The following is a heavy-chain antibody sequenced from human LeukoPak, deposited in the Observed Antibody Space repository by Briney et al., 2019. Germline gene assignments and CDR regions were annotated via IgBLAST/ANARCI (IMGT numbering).Heavy chain of an antibody. V-gene: IGHV3-15*01. Sequence: PGGSLRLSCAASGFTFSIASMSWVRQAPGKGLEWVGQIKTKTDGGTTDQAAPVKGRFTVSRDDSKNTLYLQMSSLKTEDTAVYYCTTHRGYSSSPTFDYWGQGTLVTVSS. D-gene: IGHD6-13*01. CDR3: TTHRGYSSSPTFDY. CDR2: IKTKTDGGTT. CDR1: GFTFSIAS. J-gene: IGHJ4*02.